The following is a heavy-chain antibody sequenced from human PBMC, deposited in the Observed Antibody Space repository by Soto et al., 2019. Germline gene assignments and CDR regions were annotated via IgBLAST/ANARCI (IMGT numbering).Heavy chain of an antibody. V-gene: IGHV5-10-1*01. CDR3: ARHVYYYETTDQWYV. D-gene: IGHD3-22*01. J-gene: IGHJ6*02. CDR1: GYSFTNYW. CDR2: IDPSDSYT. Sequence: GESLKISCNGSGYSFTNYWISWVRQMPGKGLEWMGRIDPSDSYTTYSPSFQGHVTISVDKSISTAYLQWSSLKASDTAMYYCARHVYYYETTDQWYVWGQGTTVTVSS.